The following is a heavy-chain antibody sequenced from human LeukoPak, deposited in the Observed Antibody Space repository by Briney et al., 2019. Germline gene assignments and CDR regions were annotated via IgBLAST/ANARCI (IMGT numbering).Heavy chain of an antibody. Sequence: GGSLRLSCAASGFTFSSYAMHWVRQAPGKGLEWVAVISYDGSNKYYADSVKGRFTISRDNSKNTLYLQMNSLRAEDTAVYYCARGAYYDFWSGYGLDYWGQGTLVTVSS. CDR1: GFTFSSYA. CDR3: ARGAYYDFWSGYGLDY. CDR2: ISYDGSNK. V-gene: IGHV3-30*04. J-gene: IGHJ4*02. D-gene: IGHD3-3*01.